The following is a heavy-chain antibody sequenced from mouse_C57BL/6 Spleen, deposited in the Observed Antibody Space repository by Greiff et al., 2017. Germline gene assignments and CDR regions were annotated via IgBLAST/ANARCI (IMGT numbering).Heavy chain of an antibody. CDR2: IYPGSGST. V-gene: IGHV1-55*01. CDR3: AIIYYGNYGYAMDY. Sequence: VQLQQPGAELVKPGASVKMSCKASGYTFTSYWITWVKQRPGQGLEWIGDIYPGSGSTNYNEKFKSKATLTVDTSSSTASMQLSSLTSEDSAVYYCAIIYYGNYGYAMDYWGQGTSVTVSS. CDR1: GYTFTSYW. D-gene: IGHD2-1*01. J-gene: IGHJ4*01.